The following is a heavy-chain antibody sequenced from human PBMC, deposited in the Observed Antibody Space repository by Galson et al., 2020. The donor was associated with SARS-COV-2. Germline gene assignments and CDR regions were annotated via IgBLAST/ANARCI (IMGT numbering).Heavy chain of an antibody. V-gene: IGHV4-30-4*01. CDR1: GGSISSGDYY. CDR2: IYYSGST. J-gene: IGHJ6*02. Sequence: ASETLSLTCTVSGGSISSGDYYWSWIRQPPGKGLEWIGYIYYSGSTYYNPSLKSRVTISVDTSKNQFSLKLSSVTAADTAVYYCASYTYCSSTSCHYGMDVWGQGTTVTVSS. D-gene: IGHD2-2*01. CDR3: ASYTYCSSTSCHYGMDV.